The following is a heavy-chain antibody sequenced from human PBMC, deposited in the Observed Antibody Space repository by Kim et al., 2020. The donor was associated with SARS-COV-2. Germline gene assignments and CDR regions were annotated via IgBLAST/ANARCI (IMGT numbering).Heavy chain of an antibody. D-gene: IGHD3-3*02. CDR1: GYTFTSYD. CDR2: MNPNSGNT. Sequence: ASVKVSCKASGYTFTSYDINWVRQATGQGLEWMGWMNPNSGNTGYAQKFQGRVTMTRNTSISTAYMELSSLRSEDTAVYYCTVFEAHFWGQRYYMDVWGKGTTVTVSS. V-gene: IGHV1-8*01. CDR3: TVFEAHFWGQRYYMDV. J-gene: IGHJ6*03.